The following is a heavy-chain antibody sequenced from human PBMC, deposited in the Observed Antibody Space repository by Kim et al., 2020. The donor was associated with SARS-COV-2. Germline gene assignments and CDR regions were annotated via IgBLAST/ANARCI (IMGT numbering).Heavy chain of an antibody. D-gene: IGHD2-15*01. CDR3: ARHRIYCSGGSCYGDYYYGMDV. J-gene: IGHJ6*02. CDR2: IYPGDSDT. V-gene: IGHV5-51*01. Sequence: GESLKISCKGSGYSFTSYWIGWVRQMPGKGLEWMGIIYPGDSDTRYSPSFQGQVTISADKSISTAYLQWSSLKASDTAMYYCARHRIYCSGGSCYGDYYYGMDVWGQGTTVTVSS. CDR1: GYSFTSYW.